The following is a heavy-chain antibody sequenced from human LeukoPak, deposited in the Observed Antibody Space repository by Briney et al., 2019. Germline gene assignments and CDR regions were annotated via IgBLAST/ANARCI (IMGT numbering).Heavy chain of an antibody. Sequence: GGSLRLSCAASGFTFSSYSMNWVRQAPGKGLEWVSSISSSSSYIYYADSVKGRFTISRDNAKNSLYLQMNSLRAEDTAVYYCARVLRADTAMVTISLVGYWGQGTLVTVSS. D-gene: IGHD5-18*01. J-gene: IGHJ4*02. CDR2: ISSSSSYI. V-gene: IGHV3-21*01. CDR1: GFTFSSYS. CDR3: ARVLRADTAMVTISLVGY.